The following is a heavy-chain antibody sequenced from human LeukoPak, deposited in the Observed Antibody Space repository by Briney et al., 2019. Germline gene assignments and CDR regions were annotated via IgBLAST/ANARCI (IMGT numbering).Heavy chain of an antibody. CDR2: MNPNSGNT. Sequence: ASVKVSCKASGYTFTSYDINWVRQATGQGLEWMGWMNPNSGNTGYAQKFQGRVTITRNTSISTAYMELSSLRSEDTAVYYCARDPLRKTTWGDDFYYYFYYMDVWGTGTTVTVSS. D-gene: IGHD7-27*01. V-gene: IGHV1-8*03. J-gene: IGHJ6*03. CDR3: ARDPLRKTTWGDDFYYYFYYMDV. CDR1: GYTFTSYD.